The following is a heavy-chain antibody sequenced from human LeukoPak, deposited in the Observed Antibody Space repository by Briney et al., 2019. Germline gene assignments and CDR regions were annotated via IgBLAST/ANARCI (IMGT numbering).Heavy chain of an antibody. V-gene: IGHV3-23*01. CDR2: ISGSGGST. D-gene: IGHD3-3*01. Sequence: GGSLRLSCTASGFTFGDYGMSWVRQAPGKGLEWVSAISGSGGSTYYADSVKGRFAISRDNSKNTLYLQMNSLRAEDTAVYYCAKGYYDFWSGYSLNYYYGMDVWGQGTTVTVSS. CDR1: GFTFGDYG. CDR3: AKGYYDFWSGYSLNYYYGMDV. J-gene: IGHJ6*02.